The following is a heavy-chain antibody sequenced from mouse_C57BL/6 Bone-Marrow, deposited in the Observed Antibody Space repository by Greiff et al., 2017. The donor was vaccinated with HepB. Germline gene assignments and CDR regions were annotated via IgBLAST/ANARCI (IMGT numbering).Heavy chain of an antibody. CDR1: GYTFTSYW. CDR3: ARGDTTVVGY. Sequence: QVQLQQPGAELVRPGTSVKLSCKASGYTFTSYWMHWVKQRPGQGLEWIGVIDPSDSYTNYNQKFKGKATLTVDTSSSTAYMQLSSLTSEDSAVYYCARGDTTVVGYWGQGTTLTVSS. D-gene: IGHD1-1*01. CDR2: IDPSDSYT. V-gene: IGHV1-59*01. J-gene: IGHJ2*01.